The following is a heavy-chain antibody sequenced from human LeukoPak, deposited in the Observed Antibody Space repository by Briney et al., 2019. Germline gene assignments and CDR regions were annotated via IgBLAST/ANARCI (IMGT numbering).Heavy chain of an antibody. D-gene: IGHD6-19*01. V-gene: IGHV4-4*09. Sequence: SETLSLTCSVSGGSIRSYYWNWMRQSPGKGLEWIGYIYASGSTNYNPSLKSRVTISVDTSKNQFSLRLSSVTAADTAVYYCAKTTTGYSSGRFPGWPVDYWGQGTLVTVSS. CDR1: GGSIRSYY. CDR3: AKTTTGYSSGRFPGWPVDY. CDR2: IYASGST. J-gene: IGHJ4*02.